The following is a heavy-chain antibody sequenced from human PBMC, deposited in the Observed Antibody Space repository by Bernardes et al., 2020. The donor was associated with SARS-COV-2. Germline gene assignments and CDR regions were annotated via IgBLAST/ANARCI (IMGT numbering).Heavy chain of an antibody. Sequence: GGSLRLSCTASGFSFSRHWMSWVRQAPGKGLEWVANINQDGSETYYVDSVKGRSTISRDNAKNSLYLQMNSLRAEDTAVYYCARWRYYDSSGYYYYFDNWGQGALVTVSS. CDR3: ARWRYYDSSGYYYYFDN. CDR1: GFSFSRHW. D-gene: IGHD3-22*01. V-gene: IGHV3-7*04. CDR2: INQDGSET. J-gene: IGHJ4*02.